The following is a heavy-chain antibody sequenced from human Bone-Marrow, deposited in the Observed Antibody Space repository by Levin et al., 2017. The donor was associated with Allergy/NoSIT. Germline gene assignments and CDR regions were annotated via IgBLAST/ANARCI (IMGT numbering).Heavy chain of an antibody. CDR2: IYWDDDK. D-gene: IGHD2-15*01. Sequence: SGPTLVKPTQTLTLTCTFSGFSFSTSEVGVGWIRQPPGKALEWLALIYWDDDKRYSPSLKTRLTVTKDTSRNQVVLTMTNMDPVDTATYYCVYRRQGYCSGGSCPFDPWGQGTLVTVSS. CDR1: GFSFSTSEVG. CDR3: VYRRQGYCSGGSCPFDP. J-gene: IGHJ5*02. V-gene: IGHV2-5*02.